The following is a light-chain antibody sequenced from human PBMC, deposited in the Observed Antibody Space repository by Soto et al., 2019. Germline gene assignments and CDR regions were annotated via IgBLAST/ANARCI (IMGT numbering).Light chain of an antibody. Sequence: DIQLTQSPSFLSASVGDRVTITCRASQGISSYLAWYQQKPGKAPKLLIYAASTLQSGVPSRFSGRGSGTEFTLTISSLQPEDFATYSCQQLNSYPFTFGQGTRLEIK. J-gene: IGKJ5*01. CDR2: AAS. CDR1: QGISSY. V-gene: IGKV1-9*01. CDR3: QQLNSYPFT.